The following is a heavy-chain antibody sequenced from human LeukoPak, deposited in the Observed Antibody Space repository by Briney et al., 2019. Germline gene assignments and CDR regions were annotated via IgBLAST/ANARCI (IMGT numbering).Heavy chain of an antibody. CDR2: ISYDGSNK. CDR1: GFTFSSYA. J-gene: IGHJ4*02. D-gene: IGHD4-17*01. Sequence: GGSLGLSCAASGFTFSSYAMHWVRQAPGKGLEWVAVISYDGSNKYYADSVKGRFTISRDNSKNTLYLQMNSLRAEDTAVYYCARTTTVTTRAPFDYWGQGTLVTVSS. V-gene: IGHV3-30-3*01. CDR3: ARTTTVTTRAPFDY.